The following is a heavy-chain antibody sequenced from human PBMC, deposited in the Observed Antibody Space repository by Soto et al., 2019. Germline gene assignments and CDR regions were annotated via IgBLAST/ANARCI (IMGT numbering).Heavy chain of an antibody. CDR3: ARDMVRGLYPEYFQH. CDR1: GFTVSSNY. CDR2: IYSGGST. J-gene: IGHJ1*01. D-gene: IGHD3-10*01. Sequence: EVQLVESGGGLVQPGGSLRLSCAASGFTVSSNYMSWVRQAPGKGLEWVSVIYSGGSTYYADSVKGRFTISRDNSKNTLYLQMNSLRAEDTAVYYCARDMVRGLYPEYFQHWGQGTLVTVYS. V-gene: IGHV3-66*01.